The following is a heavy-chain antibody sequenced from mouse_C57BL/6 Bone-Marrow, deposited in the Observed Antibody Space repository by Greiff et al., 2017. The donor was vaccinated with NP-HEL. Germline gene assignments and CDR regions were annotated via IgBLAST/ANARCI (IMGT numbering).Heavy chain of an antibody. CDR3: AREEITTVVGYYYAMDY. Sequence: VQLQQSGPELVKPGASVKISCKASGYTFTDYYMNWVKQSHGKSLEWIGDINPNNGGTSYNQKFKGKATLTVDKSSSTAYMELRSLTSEDSAVYYCAREEITTVVGYYYAMDYWGQGTSVTVSS. CDR2: INPNNGGT. CDR1: GYTFTDYY. D-gene: IGHD1-1*01. J-gene: IGHJ4*01. V-gene: IGHV1-26*01.